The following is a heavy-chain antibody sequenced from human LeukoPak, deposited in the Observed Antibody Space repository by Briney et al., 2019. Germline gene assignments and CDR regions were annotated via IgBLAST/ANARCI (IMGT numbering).Heavy chain of an antibody. D-gene: IGHD6-13*01. CDR1: GYTFTNYG. Sequence: ASVTVSCTASGYTFTNYGISWVRQAPGQGLEWMGWISAYNGNSKYAQKLQGRVTMTTDTSTSTAYMELRSLRSDDTAVYYCARDSSGYSSSWVDYWGQGTLVTVSS. J-gene: IGHJ4*02. CDR2: ISAYNGNS. CDR3: ARDSSGYSSSWVDY. V-gene: IGHV1-18*01.